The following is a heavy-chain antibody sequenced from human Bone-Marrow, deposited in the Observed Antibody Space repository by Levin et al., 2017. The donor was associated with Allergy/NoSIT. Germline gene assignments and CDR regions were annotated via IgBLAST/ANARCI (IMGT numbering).Heavy chain of an antibody. CDR3: ARESRVAVSHT. D-gene: IGHD6-19*01. Sequence: GGSLRLSCVTSGFDFSKYYMSWVRQAPGKGLEWISYISSGGTNIYYGESVEGRFTISSDNAKNSLFLQMDSLRLDDAGVYYCARESRVAVSHTWGQGTLVTVSS. CDR1: GFDFSKYY. V-gene: IGHV3-11*01. J-gene: IGHJ5*02. CDR2: ISSGGTNI.